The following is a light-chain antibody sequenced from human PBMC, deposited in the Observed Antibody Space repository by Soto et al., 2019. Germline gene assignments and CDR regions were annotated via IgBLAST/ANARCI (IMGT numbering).Light chain of an antibody. CDR3: QQYNSYMIT. CDR1: RTISSW. CDR2: AAS. Sequence: EMTQSHSTLSAPVVDRVTITCQASRTISSWLAWYQQKPGKATKLLIYAASSLESGVQSRFSGSGSGTEFTLTLSIMKTDEFATYDCQQYNSYMITVGPGKR. V-gene: IGKV1-5*01. J-gene: IGKJ5*01.